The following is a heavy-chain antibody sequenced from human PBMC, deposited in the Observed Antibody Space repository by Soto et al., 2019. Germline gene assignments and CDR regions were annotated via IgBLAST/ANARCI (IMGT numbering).Heavy chain of an antibody. J-gene: IGHJ4*02. V-gene: IGHV3-23*01. CDR2: ISGSGGST. CDR1: GFTFSSYA. CDR3: AKDSYGSGTLYYFDY. D-gene: IGHD3-10*01. Sequence: PGGSLRLSCAASGFTFSSYAMSWVRQAPGKGLEWVSAISGSGGSTYYADSVKGRFTIPRDNSKNTLYLQMNSLRAEDTAVYYCAKDSYGSGTLYYFDYWGQGTLVTVSS.